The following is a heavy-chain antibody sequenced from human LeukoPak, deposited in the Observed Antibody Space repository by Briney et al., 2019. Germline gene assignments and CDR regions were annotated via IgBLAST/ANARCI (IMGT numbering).Heavy chain of an antibody. J-gene: IGHJ4*02. V-gene: IGHV3-30*02. CDR2: VRYDASNK. CDR3: ARDKRTGDSYFDS. Sequence: GGSLRLSCAASGFTFSGYGMHWVRQAPGKGLEWVAFVRYDASNKYYADSVKGRFTVSRDNSKNMLYLQMNSLRAEDTAVYYCARDKRTGDSYFDSWGQGTLVTVSS. D-gene: IGHD7-27*01. CDR1: GFTFSGYG.